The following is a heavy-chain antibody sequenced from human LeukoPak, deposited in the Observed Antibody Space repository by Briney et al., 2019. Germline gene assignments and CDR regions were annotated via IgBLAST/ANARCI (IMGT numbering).Heavy chain of an antibody. D-gene: IGHD3-10*01. Sequence: ASVKVSCKASGYSFTRYFIHWVRQAPGQGLEWMGIVIPSDGSTSYAQKFQGRVTMTRDTSSSTVYMELSSLRSEDTAVYYCARGKVVTMVRGVIITYFDYWGQGTLVTVSS. CDR2: VIPSDGST. J-gene: IGHJ4*02. V-gene: IGHV1-46*01. CDR1: GYSFTRYF. CDR3: ARGKVVTMVRGVIITYFDY.